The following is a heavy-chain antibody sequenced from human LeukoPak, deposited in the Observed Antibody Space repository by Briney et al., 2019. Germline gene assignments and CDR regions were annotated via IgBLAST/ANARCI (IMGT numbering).Heavy chain of an antibody. V-gene: IGHV4-34*01. CDR3: ARRRGGNSGFFGY. D-gene: IGHD4-23*01. J-gene: IGHJ4*02. CDR1: GGSFSGYY. CDR2: ISHSGST. Sequence: SETLSLTCAVYGGSFSGYYWSWMRQPPGKGLEWIGEISHSGSTNYNPSLKSRVTISVDTSKNQFSLKLSSVTAADTAVYYCARRRGGNSGFFGYWGQGTLVTVSS.